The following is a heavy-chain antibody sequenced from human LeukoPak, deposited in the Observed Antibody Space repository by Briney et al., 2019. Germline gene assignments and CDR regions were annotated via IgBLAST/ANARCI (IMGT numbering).Heavy chain of an antibody. V-gene: IGHV3-7*01. CDR3: ARDRGGWPDY. CDR2: IKQDGSEK. D-gene: IGHD6-19*01. CDR1: GFTFSSYE. Sequence: GGSLRLSCAASGFTFSSYEMNWVRQAPGKGLEWVANIKQDGSEKYYVDSVKGRFTISRDNAKNSLYLQLNSLRPEDTGLYYCARDRGGWPDYWGQGTLVTVSS. J-gene: IGHJ4*02.